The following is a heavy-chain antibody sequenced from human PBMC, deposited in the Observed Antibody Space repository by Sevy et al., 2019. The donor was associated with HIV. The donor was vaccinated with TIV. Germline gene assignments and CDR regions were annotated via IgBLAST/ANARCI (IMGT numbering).Heavy chain of an antibody. Sequence: SETLSLTCAVSGYSISSGYYWGWIRQPPGKGLEWIGSIYHSGSTYYNPSLKSRVTISVDTSKNQFSLKLSSVTAADTAVYYCARQGPGWYYYYYMDVWGKGTTVTVSS. V-gene: IGHV4-38-2*01. CDR3: ARQGPGWYYYYYMDV. J-gene: IGHJ6*03. CDR2: IYHSGST. CDR1: GYSISSGYY.